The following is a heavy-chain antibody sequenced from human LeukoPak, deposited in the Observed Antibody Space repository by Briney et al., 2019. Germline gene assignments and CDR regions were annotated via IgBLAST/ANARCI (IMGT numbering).Heavy chain of an antibody. CDR3: ARSRGVAVAGGFDY. V-gene: IGHV4-39*07. Sequence: SETLSLTCTVSGGSISSSSYYWGWIRQPPGKGLEWIGRIYTSGSTNYNPSLKSRVTMSVDTSKNQFSLKLSSVTAADTAVYYCARSRGVAVAGGFDYWGQGTLVTVSS. CDR1: GGSISSSSYY. D-gene: IGHD6-19*01. J-gene: IGHJ4*02. CDR2: IYTSGST.